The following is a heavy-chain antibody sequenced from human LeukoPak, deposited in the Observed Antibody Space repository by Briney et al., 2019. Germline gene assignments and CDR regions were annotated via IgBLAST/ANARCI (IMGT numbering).Heavy chain of an antibody. CDR3: AKFSVPPREWLLPHYFDY. J-gene: IGHJ4*02. D-gene: IGHD3-3*01. CDR2: ISGSGGST. Sequence: GGSLRLSCAASGFTFSSYAMSWVRQAPGKGLDWISAISGSGGSTYYADSVKGRFTISRDNSKNTLSLQMNSLRAEDTAVYYCAKFSVPPREWLLPHYFDYWGQGTLVTVSS. V-gene: IGHV3-23*01. CDR1: GFTFSSYA.